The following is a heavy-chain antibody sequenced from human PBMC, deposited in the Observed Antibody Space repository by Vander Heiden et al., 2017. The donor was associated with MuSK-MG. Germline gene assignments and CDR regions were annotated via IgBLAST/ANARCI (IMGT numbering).Heavy chain of an antibody. Sequence: QVQLVESGGGVVQPGRSLRLSCAASGFTFSSYAMPWVRQAPGKGLEWVTVISYEGSNEYYADSVKGRFTISRDNSKNTLYLQMNSLRAEDTAVYYCARDPMGIATRFFDYWGQGTLVTVSS. CDR3: ARDPMGIATRFFDY. V-gene: IGHV3-30-3*01. J-gene: IGHJ4*02. CDR1: GFTFSSYA. CDR2: ISYEGSNE. D-gene: IGHD6-13*01.